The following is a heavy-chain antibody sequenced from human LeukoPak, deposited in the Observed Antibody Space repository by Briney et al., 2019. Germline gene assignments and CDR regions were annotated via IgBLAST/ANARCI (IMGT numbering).Heavy chain of an antibody. Sequence: ASVKVSCKASGYTFSSYYMHWVRQAPGQGLEWMGIINPSGGSTNYAQKFQGRVTMTRDTSTSTVYMELCSLRSEDTAVYYCARASYGSGWLTNWFDPWGQGTLVTVSS. D-gene: IGHD6-19*01. J-gene: IGHJ5*02. CDR1: GYTFSSYY. CDR2: INPSGGST. CDR3: ARASYGSGWLTNWFDP. V-gene: IGHV1-46*01.